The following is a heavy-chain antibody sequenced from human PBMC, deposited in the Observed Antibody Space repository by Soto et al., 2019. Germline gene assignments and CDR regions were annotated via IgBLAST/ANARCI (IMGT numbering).Heavy chain of an antibody. D-gene: IGHD3-10*01. CDR3: AKDNGSGRGTPIDY. J-gene: IGHJ4*02. CDR1: GFTFSSYA. Sequence: GGSLRLSCAASGFTFSSYAMSWVRQAPGKGLEWVSAISGSGGSTYYADSVKGRFTISRDNSKNTLYLQMNSLRAEDTAVYYCAKDNGSGRGTPIDYWGQGTLVTVSS. CDR2: ISGSGGST. V-gene: IGHV3-23*01.